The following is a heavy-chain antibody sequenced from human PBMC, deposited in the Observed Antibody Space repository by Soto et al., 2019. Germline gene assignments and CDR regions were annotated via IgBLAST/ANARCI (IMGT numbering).Heavy chain of an antibody. J-gene: IGHJ4*02. CDR3: AKLPGFSYNYRPNFEY. CDR1: GFALSSHS. Sequence: EVQLVESGGALVQPGGSLRLSCAASGFALSSHSMYLVRQAPGKGLEWVSYISPVGGNIHYADSVKGRFTFSRDMAKSSLSLQMDSLRGDDSAVYFCAKLPGFSYNYRPNFEYWGQGSVVTVSS. CDR2: ISPVGGNI. V-gene: IGHV3-48*01. D-gene: IGHD1-20*01.